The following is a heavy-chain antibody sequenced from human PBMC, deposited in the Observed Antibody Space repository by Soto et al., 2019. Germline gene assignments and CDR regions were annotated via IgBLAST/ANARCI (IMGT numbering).Heavy chain of an antibody. D-gene: IGHD3-22*01. CDR1: GYSFAGYR. Sequence: GESLKISCKGSGYSFAGYRITWGRQKPGKGLEWMGRIDPSDSQTYYSPSFRGHVTISVTKSITTVFLQWSSLRASDTAMYYCARQIYDSDTGPNFQYYFDSWGQGTPVTVSS. CDR2: IDPSDSQT. J-gene: IGHJ4*02. CDR3: ARQIYDSDTGPNFQYYFDS. V-gene: IGHV5-10-1*01.